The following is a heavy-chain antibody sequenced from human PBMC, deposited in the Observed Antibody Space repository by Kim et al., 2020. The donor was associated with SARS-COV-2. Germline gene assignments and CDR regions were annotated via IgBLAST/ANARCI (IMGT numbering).Heavy chain of an antibody. CDR1: GGSISSSSYY. V-gene: IGHV4-39*01. CDR3: ATRLWMSSGWYAY. J-gene: IGHJ4*02. Sequence: SETLSLTCTVSGGSISSSSYYWGWIRQPPGKGLEWIGSIYYSGSTYYNPSRKSRFTISVDTSKNQLSLKLSSVTAADTAVYYCATRLWMSSGWYAYWGQGTLVTVSS. CDR2: IYYSGST. D-gene: IGHD6-19*01.